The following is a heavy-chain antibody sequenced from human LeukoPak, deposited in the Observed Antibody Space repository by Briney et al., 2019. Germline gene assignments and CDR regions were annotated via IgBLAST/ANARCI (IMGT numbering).Heavy chain of an antibody. V-gene: IGHV3-23*01. CDR2: IRGTGDST. CDR1: GFTFTSIA. Sequence: GGSLRLSCAASGFTFTSIAMTWVRQAPGKGLEWVSTIRGTGDSTHYADSVKGRFIISREKSKNMLYLQMNGLRAEDTAIYYCAKGQELDDGVFDSWGQGTLVTVSS. J-gene: IGHJ4*02. D-gene: IGHD1-1*01. CDR3: AKGQELDDGVFDS.